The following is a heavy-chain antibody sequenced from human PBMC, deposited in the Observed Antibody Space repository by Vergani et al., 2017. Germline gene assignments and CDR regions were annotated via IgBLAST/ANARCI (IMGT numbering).Heavy chain of an antibody. CDR3: ARVWGYDEGDAFRIGYFDS. Sequence: QVQLQESGPGLVKPSQTLSLTCSVSGDSISSGVYYWNWIRQHPGKGLEWIGYIYSTGSTHHNPSLRRRINMSVDTSKNQFSLKLNSVTAADTAMYYCARVWGYDEGDAFRIGYFDSWGPGILVTVSS. CDR1: GDSISSGVYY. D-gene: IGHD3-22*01. J-gene: IGHJ4*02. V-gene: IGHV4-31*03. CDR2: IYSTGST.